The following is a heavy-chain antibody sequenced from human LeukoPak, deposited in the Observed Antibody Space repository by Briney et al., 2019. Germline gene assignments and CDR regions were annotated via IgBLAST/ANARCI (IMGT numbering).Heavy chain of an antibody. CDR1: GFTFSDYY. CDR3: ARGRTLISHGAFDI. Sequence: GGSLRLSCAASGFTFSDYYMSWIRQAPGKGLEWVSYIGSGGRTTYYADSVKGRFTISRDNAKNSLYLQMNSLTAEDTAVYYCARGRTLISHGAFDISGQGTMVTVSS. V-gene: IGHV3-11*01. CDR2: IGSGGRTT. J-gene: IGHJ3*02. D-gene: IGHD2-8*01.